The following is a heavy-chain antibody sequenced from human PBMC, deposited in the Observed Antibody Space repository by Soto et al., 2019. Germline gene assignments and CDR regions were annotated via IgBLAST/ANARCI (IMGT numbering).Heavy chain of an antibody. CDR3: ARDLDYGGNSDSIDV. CDR1: GYSCTSYW. D-gene: IGHD4-17*01. J-gene: IGHJ3*01. V-gene: IGHV5-10-1*01. CDR2: IDPSDSYT. Sequence: PGESLKISCKASGYSCTSYWITWVRQMPGKGLEWMGRIDPSDSYTNYSPSFQGHVTISADKSISTAYLQWSSLKASDTAMYYCARDLDYGGNSDSIDVWGQGTMVTVSS.